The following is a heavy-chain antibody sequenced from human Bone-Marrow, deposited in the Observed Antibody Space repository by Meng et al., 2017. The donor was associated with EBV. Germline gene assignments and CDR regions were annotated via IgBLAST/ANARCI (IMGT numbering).Heavy chain of an antibody. D-gene: IGHD1-26*01. CDR1: GFIFSDSY. V-gene: IGHV3-11*01. CDR2: ISNSGTTI. Sequence: VQLVQAGGDLGRPGGSLRLSCAASGFIFSDSYMSWIRQTPGKGLEWISYISNSGTTIKYADSVKGRFTISRDNAKNSLYLQMNSLRADDTAVYFCARGSGRWTFDYWGQGTLVTVSS. CDR3: ARGSGRWTFDY. J-gene: IGHJ4*02.